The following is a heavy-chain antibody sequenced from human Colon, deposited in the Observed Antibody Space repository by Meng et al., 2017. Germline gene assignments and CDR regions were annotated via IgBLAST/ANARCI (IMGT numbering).Heavy chain of an antibody. V-gene: IGHV4-34*01. Sequence: QVQLQQWGEGRLKPSETLSLTCGDYGGSLSGYFWSCIRQSPAKGLEFIVVINDRGTIHYNPSLRSRVTMSRDTSKNQFSLHLTSVTAADTATYFCARGGGVVAGRYTWLDPWGQVTLVTVSS. J-gene: IGHJ5*02. CDR3: ARGGGVVAGRYTWLDP. CDR1: GGSLSGYF. CDR2: INDRGTI. D-gene: IGHD2-15*01.